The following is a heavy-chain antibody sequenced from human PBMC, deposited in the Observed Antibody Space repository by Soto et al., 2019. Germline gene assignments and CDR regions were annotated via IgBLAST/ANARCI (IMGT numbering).Heavy chain of an antibody. CDR3: ARRRTDFWSGYSSYFDY. CDR2: IYYSGST. V-gene: IGHV4-31*03. J-gene: IGHJ4*02. D-gene: IGHD3-3*01. Sequence: TPSLTCPVSGGTLSSGDYYWSWIRQHPGKALEWIGYIYYSGSTYYNPSLESRVSISGDTSKNQFSLKLSSVTAADTAVYYCARRRTDFWSGYSSYFDYWGQGALVTVSS. CDR1: GGTLSSGDYY.